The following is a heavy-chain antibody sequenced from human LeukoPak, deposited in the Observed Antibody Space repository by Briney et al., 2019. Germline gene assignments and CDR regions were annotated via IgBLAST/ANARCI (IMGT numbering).Heavy chain of an antibody. CDR3: ASGYCGGACQLGGVDM. J-gene: IGHJ3*02. CDR2: INHGGST. V-gene: IGHV4-34*01. D-gene: IGHD2-21*02. Sequence: SETLSLTCAVYGESFSGFYWSWIRQSPGKGLEWIGEINHGGSTNYNPSLKSRVTISVDTSKNQFSLKLSSVTAADTAVYYCASGYCGGACQLGGVDMWGQGTMVTVSS. CDR1: GESFSGFY.